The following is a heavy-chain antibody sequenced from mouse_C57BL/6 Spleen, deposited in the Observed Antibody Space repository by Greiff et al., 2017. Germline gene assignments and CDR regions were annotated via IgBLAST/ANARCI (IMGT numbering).Heavy chain of an antibody. CDR2: IRLKSDNYAT. V-gene: IGHV6-3*01. CDR3: TDVFAY. CDR1: GFTFSNYW. Sequence: EVQVVESGGGLVQPGGSMKLSCVASGFTFSNYWMNWVRQSPEKGLEWVAQIRLKSDNYATHYAESVKGRFTISGDDSKSSVYLQMNNLRAEDTGIYYCTDVFAYWGQGTLVTVSA. J-gene: IGHJ3*01.